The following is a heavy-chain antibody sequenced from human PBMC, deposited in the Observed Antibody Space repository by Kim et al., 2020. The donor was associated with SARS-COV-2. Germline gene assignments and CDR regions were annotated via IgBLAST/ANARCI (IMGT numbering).Heavy chain of an antibody. CDR2: INHSGST. CDR3: ARAPWITFGGVIVMVDY. Sequence: SETLSLTCAVYGGSFSGYYWSWIRQPPGKGLEWIGEINHSGSTNYNPSLKSRVTISVDTSKNQFSLKLSSVTAADTAVYYCARAPWITFGGVIVMVDYWG. V-gene: IGHV4-34*01. D-gene: IGHD3-16*02. CDR1: GGSFSGYY. J-gene: IGHJ4*01.